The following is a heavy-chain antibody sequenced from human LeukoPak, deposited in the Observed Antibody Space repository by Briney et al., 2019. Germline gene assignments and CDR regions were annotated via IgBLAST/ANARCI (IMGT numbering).Heavy chain of an antibody. CDR2: ISYDGSNK. CDR3: ARVGNRLDYYGSGSYFLY. D-gene: IGHD3-10*01. J-gene: IGHJ4*02. V-gene: IGHV3-30-3*01. Sequence: PGGSLRLSCAASGFTFSSYAMHWVRQAPGKGLEWVAVISYDGSNKYYADSVKGRFTISRDNSKNTLYLQMNSLRAEDTAVYYCARVGNRLDYYGSGSYFLYWGQGTLVTVSS. CDR1: GFTFSSYA.